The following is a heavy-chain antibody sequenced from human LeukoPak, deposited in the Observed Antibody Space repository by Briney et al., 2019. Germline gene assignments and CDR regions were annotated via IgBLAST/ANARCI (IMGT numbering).Heavy chain of an antibody. CDR3: VRGWEFFDY. CDR1: GDSISSYY. J-gene: IGHJ4*02. D-gene: IGHD3-10*01. CDR2: TYYSGST. Sequence: SETLSLTCTVSGDSISSYYWTWVRQPPGKGLEWVGNTYYSGSTDFNPSLRSAVTISVDRSKNQFFMKLSTVTAPNTAVYYCVRGWEFFDYWGQGTLVTVSS. V-gene: IGHV4-59*01.